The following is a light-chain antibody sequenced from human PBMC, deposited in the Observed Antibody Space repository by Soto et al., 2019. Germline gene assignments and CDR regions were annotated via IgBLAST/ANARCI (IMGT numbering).Light chain of an antibody. CDR2: ENN. V-gene: IGLV1-51*02. CDR1: SSNIGSDY. J-gene: IGLJ3*02. CDR3: GTWDSSLSAWV. Sequence: QSVLTQPPSVSAAPGQKVTISCSGSSSNIGSDYVSWYQQLPGTAPKLLFYENNKRPPGIPDRFSGSKSGTSATLAITGLQTGDEADYYCGTWDSSLSAWVLGGGTKLTVL.